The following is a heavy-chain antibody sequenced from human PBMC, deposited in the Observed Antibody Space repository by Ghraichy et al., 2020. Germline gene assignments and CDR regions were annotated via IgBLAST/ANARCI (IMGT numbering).Heavy chain of an antibody. CDR1: GGTFSSYA. CDR3: ARVSGRFGERLDY. D-gene: IGHD3-10*01. V-gene: IGHV1-69*13. CDR2: IIPIFGTA. Sequence: SVKVSCKASGGTFSSYAISWVRQAPGQGLEWMGGIIPIFGTANYAQKFQGRVTITADESTSTAYMELSSLRSEDTAVCDCARVSGRFGERLDYWGQGTLVTVST. J-gene: IGHJ4*02.